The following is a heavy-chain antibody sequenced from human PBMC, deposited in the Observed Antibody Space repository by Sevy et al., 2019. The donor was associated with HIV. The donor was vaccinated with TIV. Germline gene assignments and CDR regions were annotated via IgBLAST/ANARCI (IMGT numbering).Heavy chain of an antibody. CDR2: IKLNGENK. J-gene: IGHJ4*02. Sequence: GGSLRLSCAASGLTLNNYAVSWVRQAPGKGLEWVSLIKLNGENKFYADSVKGRFTISRDNFKNMLYLEMKSLRAEDTDVYDCVHRCGAYGRGNWGQGTLVTVSS. CDR1: GLTLNNYA. V-gene: IGHV3-23*01. CDR3: VHRCGAYGRGN. D-gene: IGHD4-17*01.